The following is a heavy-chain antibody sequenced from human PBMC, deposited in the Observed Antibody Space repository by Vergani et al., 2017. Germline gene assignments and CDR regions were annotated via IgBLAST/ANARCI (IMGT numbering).Heavy chain of an antibody. V-gene: IGHV5-51*01. CDR2: IYPGDSDT. CDR1: GYSFTSYW. Sequence: EVQLVQSGAEVKKPGESLKISCKGSGYSFTSYWIGWVRQMPGKGLEWMGIIYPGDSDTRYSPSFQGQVTISSDKSISTAYLQWSSLKASDTAMYYCARLGGAGCSGGSCYWDNYYYYMDVWGKGTTVTVSS. D-gene: IGHD2-15*01. J-gene: IGHJ6*03. CDR3: ARLGGAGCSGGSCYWDNYYYYMDV.